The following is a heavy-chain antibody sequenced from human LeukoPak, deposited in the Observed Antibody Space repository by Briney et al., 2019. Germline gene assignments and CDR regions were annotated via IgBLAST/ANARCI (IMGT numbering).Heavy chain of an antibody. Sequence: SQTLSLTCTVSGGSISSGSYYWSWIRQPAGKGLEWIGRIYTSGSTNYNPSLKSRVTISVDTSKNQFSLKLSSVTAADTAVYYCAGTFGVVKDYYYYYMDVWGKGTTVTVSS. D-gene: IGHD3-3*01. V-gene: IGHV4-61*02. CDR2: IYTSGST. CDR3: AGTFGVVKDYYYYYMDV. J-gene: IGHJ6*03. CDR1: GGSISSGSYY.